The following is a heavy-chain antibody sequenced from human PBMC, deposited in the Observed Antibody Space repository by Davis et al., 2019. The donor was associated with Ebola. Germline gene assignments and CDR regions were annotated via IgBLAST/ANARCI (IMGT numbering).Heavy chain of an antibody. J-gene: IGHJ4*02. CDR3: AIDPAFNLGELSFDY. CDR1: GFTFSRYG. D-gene: IGHD3-16*02. CDR2: IRSEATSQ. V-gene: IGHV3-30*02. Sequence: GGSLRLSCEASGFTFSRYGMHWVRQAPGTGLDGVAFIRSEATSQDSGKSVQGRFFISRDNSKNTLYLQMNSLRAEETAVYYCAIDPAFNLGELSFDYWGQGTLVTVSS.